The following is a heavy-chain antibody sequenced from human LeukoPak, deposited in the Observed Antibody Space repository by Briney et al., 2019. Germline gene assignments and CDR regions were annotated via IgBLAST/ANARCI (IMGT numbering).Heavy chain of an antibody. D-gene: IGHD1-26*01. V-gene: IGHV3-23*01. CDR2: ISDGGGGT. CDR1: GITLSNYG. J-gene: IGHJ4*02. CDR3: VKDGAQPGYYFDF. Sequence: GSLRLSCAVSGITLSNYGMSWVRQAPGKGLEWVSVISDGGGGTYYADSVRGRFTTSRDNVRDTLYLQMHSLRTEDTAVYFCVKDGAQPGYYFDFWGQGSLVTVSS.